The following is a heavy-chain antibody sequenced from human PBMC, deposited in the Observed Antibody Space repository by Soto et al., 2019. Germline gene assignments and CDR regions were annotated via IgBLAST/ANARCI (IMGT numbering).Heavy chain of an antibody. Sequence: EVELVETGGGLIQPGGSLRLSCAASGFTVSSSSMSWVRQAPGKGLEWVSLIYADGATSYGDCVKGRFTISRDTYKNTLSLQMTSLRADDTAVYYCARDDSVLGAPFHYWGQGTLVTVSS. J-gene: IGHJ4*02. D-gene: IGHD3-16*01. CDR2: IYADGAT. V-gene: IGHV3-53*02. CDR1: GFTVSSSS. CDR3: ARDDSVLGAPFHY.